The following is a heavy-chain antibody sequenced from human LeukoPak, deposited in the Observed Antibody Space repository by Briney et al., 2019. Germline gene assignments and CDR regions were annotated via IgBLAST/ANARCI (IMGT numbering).Heavy chain of an antibody. CDR1: GFTVRSNY. CDR3: ASNGYPSGWFDP. J-gene: IGHJ5*02. CDR2: IYSGGGT. V-gene: IGHV3-53*01. Sequence: GGSLRLSCAASGFTVRSNYMSWVRQSPGKGLEWVSVIYSGGGTYYPDSVRGRFTISRDNSKNTLYLQMNSLRAEDTAVYYCASNGYPSGWFDPWGRGTLVTVSS. D-gene: IGHD2-8*01.